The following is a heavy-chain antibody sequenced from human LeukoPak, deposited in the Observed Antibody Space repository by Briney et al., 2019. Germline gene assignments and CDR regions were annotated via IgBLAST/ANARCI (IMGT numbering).Heavy chain of an antibody. D-gene: IGHD2-2*01. CDR1: GGSISSSSYY. Sequence: PSETLSLTCTVSGGSISSSSYYWGWLRQPPGKGLEWIGSLDYSGSTYYNPSLKSRVTISVDSSKIQFSLKLNSVTAAYSAVYYCARLLIVVAPGPGTFDIWGQGTMVTVSS. CDR3: ARLLIVVAPGPGTFDI. V-gene: IGHV4-39*01. J-gene: IGHJ3*02. CDR2: LDYSGST.